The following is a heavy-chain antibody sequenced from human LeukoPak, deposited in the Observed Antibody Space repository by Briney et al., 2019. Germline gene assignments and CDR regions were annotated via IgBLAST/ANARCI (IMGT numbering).Heavy chain of an antibody. CDR3: ARGRGVGATALDY. D-gene: IGHD1-26*01. V-gene: IGHV3-21*01. J-gene: IGHJ4*02. CDR2: ISSSSSYI. Sequence: PGGSLRLSCAASGFTFSSYSMNWVRQAPGKGLEWVSSISSSSSYIKYANSVKGRFTISRDNAKNPLYLQMSSLRAEDTAVYYCARGRGVGATALDYWGQGTLVTVSS. CDR1: GFTFSSYS.